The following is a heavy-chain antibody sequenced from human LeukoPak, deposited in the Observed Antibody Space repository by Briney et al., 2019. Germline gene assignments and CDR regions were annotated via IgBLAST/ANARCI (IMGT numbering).Heavy chain of an antibody. CDR1: GGSISSYY. CDR2: IYYSGST. D-gene: IGHD3-16*01. Sequence: SETLSLTCTVSGGSISSYYWSWIRQPPGKGLEWIGYIYYSGSTNYNPSLESRVTISVDTSKNQFSLKLSSVTAADTAVYYCARGNYDYVWGSYWTANWFDPWGQGTLVTVSS. V-gene: IGHV4-59*01. J-gene: IGHJ5*02. CDR3: ARGNYDYVWGSYWTANWFDP.